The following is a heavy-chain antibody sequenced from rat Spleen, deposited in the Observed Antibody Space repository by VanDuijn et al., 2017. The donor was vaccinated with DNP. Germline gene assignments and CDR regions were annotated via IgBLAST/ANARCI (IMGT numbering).Heavy chain of an antibody. Sequence: EVQLVESGGGLVQPGRSLKLSCAATGVTFSDYYMAWVRQAPTKGLEWIASITSGTGTTSYADAVKGRFMISRDDTKNTLSLQMDSLRSEDTATYYCAKDAFDYWGQGVMVTVSS. V-gene: IGHV5S23*01. CDR2: ITSGTGTT. CDR3: AKDAFDY. CDR1: GVTFSDYY. J-gene: IGHJ2*01.